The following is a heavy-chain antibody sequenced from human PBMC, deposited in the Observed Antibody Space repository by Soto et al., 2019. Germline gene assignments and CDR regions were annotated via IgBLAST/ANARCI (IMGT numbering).Heavy chain of an antibody. Sequence: QVQLQESGPGLVKPSQTLSLTCTVSGGSISSGGDYWSWSRQHPGKGLEWVGYIYYSGSTYYNPSLKSRVTISVDTSKNQFSLKLSSVTAADTAVYYCAREVAAARPGPDYWGQGTLVTVSS. D-gene: IGHD6-6*01. CDR3: AREVAAARPGPDY. CDR1: GGSISSGGDY. CDR2: IYYSGST. J-gene: IGHJ4*02. V-gene: IGHV4-31*03.